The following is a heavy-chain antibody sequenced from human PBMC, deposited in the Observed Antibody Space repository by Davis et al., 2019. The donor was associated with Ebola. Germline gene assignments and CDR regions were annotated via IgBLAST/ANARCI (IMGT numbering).Heavy chain of an antibody. J-gene: IGHJ3*02. CDR1: GGSISSSSYY. Sequence: MPSETLSLTCTVSGGSISSSSYYWGWIRQPPGKGLEWIGSIYYSGSTYYNPSLKSRVTISVDTSKNQFSLKLSSVTAADTAVYYCARGAYYYDSSGYYFGHAFDIWGQGTMVTVSS. D-gene: IGHD3-22*01. V-gene: IGHV4-39*07. CDR3: ARGAYYYDSSGYYFGHAFDI. CDR2: IYYSGST.